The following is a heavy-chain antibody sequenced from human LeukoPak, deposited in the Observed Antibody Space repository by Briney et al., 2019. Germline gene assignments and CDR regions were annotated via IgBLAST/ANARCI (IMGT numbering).Heavy chain of an antibody. V-gene: IGHV3-66*01. Sequence: GGSLRLSCAASGFTFSSYWMSWVRQAPGKGLEWVSVIYSGGSTYYADSVKGRFTISRDYANNSLYLQMNSLRAEDTAVYYCARGGYFDWLPDYWGQGTLVTVSS. CDR2: IYSGGST. CDR3: ARGGYFDWLPDY. J-gene: IGHJ4*02. D-gene: IGHD3-9*01. CDR1: GFTFSSYW.